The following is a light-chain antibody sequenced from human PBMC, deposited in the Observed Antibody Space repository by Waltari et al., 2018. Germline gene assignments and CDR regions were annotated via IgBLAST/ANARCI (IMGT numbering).Light chain of an antibody. CDR2: GNS. Sequence: QSVLTQPPSVSGDPGQRVTISCPGSSPNFGAGFGVHLYQQLPGTAPNLLIYGNSNRPSGVPDRFSGSKSGTSASLAITGLQAEDEADYYCQSYDNILSASIFGGGTKLTVL. J-gene: IGLJ2*01. CDR1: SPNFGAGFG. V-gene: IGLV1-40*01. CDR3: QSYDNILSASI.